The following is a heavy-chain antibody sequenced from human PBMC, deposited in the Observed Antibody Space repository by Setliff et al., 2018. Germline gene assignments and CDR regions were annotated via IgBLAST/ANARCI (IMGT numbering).Heavy chain of an antibody. D-gene: IGHD3-3*01. CDR2: IIPIFGTA. Sequence: SVKVSCKVPGGTFSSYAISWVRQAPGQGLEWMGRIIPIFGTANYAQKFQGRVTITADKSTSTAYMELSSLRSEDTAVYYCARGRHPPWSGYPYYYMDVWGKGTTVTVSS. CDR3: ARGRHPPWSGYPYYYMDV. V-gene: IGHV1-69*06. CDR1: GGTFSSYA. J-gene: IGHJ6*03.